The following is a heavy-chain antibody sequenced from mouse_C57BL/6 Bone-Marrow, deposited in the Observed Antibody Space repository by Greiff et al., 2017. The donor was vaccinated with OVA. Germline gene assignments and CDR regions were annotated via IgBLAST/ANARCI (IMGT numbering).Heavy chain of an antibody. CDR1: GFSLTSYG. J-gene: IGHJ1*03. D-gene: IGHD2-4*01. Sequence: QVQLQQSGPGLVQPSQSLSITCTVSGFSLTSYGVHWVRQSPGKGLEWLGVIWSGGSTDYNAAFISRLSISKDNSKSQVFFKMNSLQADDTAIYYCARRGITWYFDVWGTGTTVTVSS. CDR3: ARRGITWYFDV. V-gene: IGHV2-2*01. CDR2: IWSGGST.